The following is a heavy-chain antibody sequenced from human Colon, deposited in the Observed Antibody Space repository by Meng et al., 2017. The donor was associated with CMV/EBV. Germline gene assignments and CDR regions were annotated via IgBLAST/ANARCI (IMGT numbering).Heavy chain of an antibody. CDR2: TYYKSKWYD. CDR3: ARDRVSMVRGVIYDYYGMDV. CDR1: GDSVSSNSAA. J-gene: IGHJ6*02. V-gene: IGHV6-1*01. Sequence: SQTPSLTGAISGDSVSSNSAAWNWVRQSPSRGLEWLGRTYYKSKWYDDYAVAVKSRITITPDTSTNRFSLHLKSVTPEDTAVNYCARDRVSMVRGVIYDYYGMDVWGQGTTVTVSS. D-gene: IGHD3-10*01.